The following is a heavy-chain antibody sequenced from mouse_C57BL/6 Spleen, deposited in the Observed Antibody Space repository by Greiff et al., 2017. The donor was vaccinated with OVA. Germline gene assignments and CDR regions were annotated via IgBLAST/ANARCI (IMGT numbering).Heavy chain of an antibody. CDR3: AREEVIYYGYDAWFAY. J-gene: IGHJ3*01. CDR2: IDPNSGGT. Sequence: QVQLKQPGAELVKPGASVKLSCKASGYAFTSYWMHWVKQRPGRGLEWIGRIDPNSGGTKYNEKFKSKATLTVDKPSSTAYMQLSSLTSEDSAVYYGAREEVIYYGYDAWFAYWGQGTLVTVSA. D-gene: IGHD2-2*01. V-gene: IGHV1-72*01. CDR1: GYAFTSYW.